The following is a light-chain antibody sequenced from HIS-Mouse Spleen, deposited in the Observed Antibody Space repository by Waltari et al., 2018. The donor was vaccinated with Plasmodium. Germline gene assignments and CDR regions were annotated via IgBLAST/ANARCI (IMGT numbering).Light chain of an antibody. Sequence: SSELTQDPAVSVALGQTVRITCQGDSLRSYYASWYQQKPGQAPVLVIYGKNNRPSGIPDRFSGSISGKQASLTITGDQAEDDADYYCNSLDSSGNHLVFGGGTKLTVL. J-gene: IGLJ2*01. V-gene: IGLV3-19*01. CDR2: GKN. CDR1: SLRSYY. CDR3: NSLDSSGNHLV.